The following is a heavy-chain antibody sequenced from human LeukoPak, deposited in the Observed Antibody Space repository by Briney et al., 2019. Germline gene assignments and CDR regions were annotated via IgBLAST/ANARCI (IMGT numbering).Heavy chain of an antibody. CDR2: ISYDGSNK. V-gene: IGHV3-30*04. J-gene: IGHJ4*02. Sequence: GGSLRLSCAASGFTFSSYAMHWVRQAPGKGLEWVAVISYDGSNKYYADSVKGRFTISRDNSKNTLYLQMNSLRAEDTAVYYCARDSGSSGYPPLDYWGQGTLVTVSS. CDR1: GFTFSSYA. CDR3: ARDSGSSGYPPLDY. D-gene: IGHD3-22*01.